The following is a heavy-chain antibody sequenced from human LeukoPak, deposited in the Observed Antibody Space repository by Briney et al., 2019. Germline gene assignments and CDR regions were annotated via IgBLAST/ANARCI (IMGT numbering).Heavy chain of an antibody. CDR3: ARDGESNLDY. CDR2: ISYDGSNK. D-gene: IGHD2/OR15-2a*01. J-gene: IGHJ4*02. CDR1: GFTFSTYA. V-gene: IGHV3-30*04. Sequence: PGGSLRLSCAASGFTFSTYAMHWVRQAPGKGLEWVAVISYDGSNKYYADSVKGRFTISRDNSKNTLYLQMNSLRAGDTAVYYCARDGESNLDYWGQGTLVTVSS.